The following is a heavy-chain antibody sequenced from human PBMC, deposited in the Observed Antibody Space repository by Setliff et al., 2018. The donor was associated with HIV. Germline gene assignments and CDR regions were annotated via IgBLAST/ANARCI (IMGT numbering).Heavy chain of an antibody. CDR1: GGSIGSGGYY. Sequence: PSETLSLTCSVSGGSIGSGGYYWSWIRQHPGKGLEWIGHIYYSGSTHYNPSLKSRIIISVDTSKNQFSLRLRSVTAADTAVYFCARGLYYYNSNAYFVSWGQGTLVTVSS. V-gene: IGHV4-31*03. CDR2: IYYSGST. D-gene: IGHD3-22*01. J-gene: IGHJ5*01. CDR3: ARGLYYYNSNAYFVS.